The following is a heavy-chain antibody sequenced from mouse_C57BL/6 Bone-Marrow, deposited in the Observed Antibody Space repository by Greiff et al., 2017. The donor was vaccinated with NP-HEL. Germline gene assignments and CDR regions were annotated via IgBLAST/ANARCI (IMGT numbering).Heavy chain of an antibody. V-gene: IGHV1-64*01. Sequence: QVQLQQPGAELVKPGASVKLSCKASGYTFTSYWMHWVKQRPGQGLEWIGMIHPNSGSTNYNEKVKSKATLTVDKSSSTAYMQLSSLTSEDSAVYYCASPYYGSTFDYWGQGTTLTVSS. D-gene: IGHD1-1*01. J-gene: IGHJ2*01. CDR3: ASPYYGSTFDY. CDR2: IHPNSGST. CDR1: GYTFTSYW.